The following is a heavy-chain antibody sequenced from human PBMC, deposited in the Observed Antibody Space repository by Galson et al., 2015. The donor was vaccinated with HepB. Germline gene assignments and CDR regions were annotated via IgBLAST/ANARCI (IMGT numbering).Heavy chain of an antibody. J-gene: IGHJ6*02. D-gene: IGHD5-18*01. CDR3: ARDRHSYGSADRRYYYGMDV. Sequence: SVKVSCKASGGTFSSYAISWVRQAPGQGLEWMGGIIPIFGTANYAQKFQGRVTITADKSTSTAYMELSSLRSEDTAVYYCARDRHSYGSADRRYYYGMDVWGQGTTVTVSS. CDR1: GGTFSSYA. V-gene: IGHV1-69*06. CDR2: IIPIFGTA.